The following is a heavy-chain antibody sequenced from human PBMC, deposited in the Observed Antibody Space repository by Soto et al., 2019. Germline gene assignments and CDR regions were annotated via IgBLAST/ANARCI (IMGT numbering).Heavy chain of an antibody. Sequence: QVQLVQSGAEVKKPGSSVKVSCKASGGTFSSYAISWVRQAPGQGLEWMGGIIPIFGTANYAQKFQGRVTITADKCTSTAYMELSSLRSEDTGVYYCARVGSPYYYGSGSYYAYYYYGMDVWGQGTTVTVSS. CDR2: IIPIFGTA. J-gene: IGHJ6*02. CDR3: ARVGSPYYYGSGSYYAYYYYGMDV. V-gene: IGHV1-69*06. D-gene: IGHD3-10*01. CDR1: GGTFSSYA.